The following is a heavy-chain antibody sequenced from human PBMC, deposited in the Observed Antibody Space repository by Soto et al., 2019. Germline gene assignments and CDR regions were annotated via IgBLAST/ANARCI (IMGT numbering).Heavy chain of an antibody. V-gene: IGHV3-30-3*01. D-gene: IGHD5-18*01. Sequence: QVQLVESGGGVVQPGTSLRLSCAASGFTFHFASFHWVRQAPGKGLEWVAVISYDGAKTYHADAVKGRFTISRDDSKNTLYLQMKGLRVEDTAVYYCARDRSFRRGHSFGYFDNWGRGTLVTVSS. J-gene: IGHJ4*02. CDR3: ARDRSFRRGHSFGYFDN. CDR2: ISYDGAKT. CDR1: GFTFHFAS.